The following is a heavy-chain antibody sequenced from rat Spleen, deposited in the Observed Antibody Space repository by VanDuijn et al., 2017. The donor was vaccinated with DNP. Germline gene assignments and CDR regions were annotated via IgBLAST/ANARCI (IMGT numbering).Heavy chain of an antibody. J-gene: IGHJ2*01. V-gene: IGHV2-70*01. Sequence: QVQLKESGPGLVRPSETLSLTCTVSGFSLTGYSVTWIRQSSGKGPEWMGKIWHDGDTAYNSALRSRLTISRDTSKSQVFLKMNSLQTEDTAMYFCGRHYTYWGRGVMVTVSS. CDR1: GFSLTGYS. D-gene: IGHD1-1*01. CDR2: IWHDGDT. CDR3: GRHYTY.